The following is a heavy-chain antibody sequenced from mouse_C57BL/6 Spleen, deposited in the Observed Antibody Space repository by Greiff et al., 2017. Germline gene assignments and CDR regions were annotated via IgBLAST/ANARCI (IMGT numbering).Heavy chain of an antibody. V-gene: IGHV3-1*01. Sequence: EVQLQQSGPGMVKPSQSLSLTCTVTGYSITSGYDWHWIRHFPGNKLEWMGYISYSGSTNYNPSLKSRISITHDTSKNHFFLKLNSVTTEDTATYYCVRGNSYYGPTWCAYWGQGTLVTVSA. J-gene: IGHJ3*01. D-gene: IGHD2-1*01. CDR3: VRGNSYYGPTWCAY. CDR2: ISYSGST. CDR1: GYSITSGYD.